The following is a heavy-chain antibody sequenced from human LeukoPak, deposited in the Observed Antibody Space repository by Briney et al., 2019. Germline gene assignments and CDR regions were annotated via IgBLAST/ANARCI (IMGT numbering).Heavy chain of an antibody. Sequence: SETLCLTCTISGGSLNKGNYNMGWVRPPPGEGVGGGGNVDYSGSTYYNPSLKSRVTISVDTSKNQFSLKLSSVTAADTAMYFCARQGYADFSSRPFDYWGQGTLVTVSS. V-gene: IGHV4-39*01. CDR3: ARQGYADFSSRPFDY. J-gene: IGHJ4*02. CDR1: GGSLNKGNYN. D-gene: IGHD4-17*01. CDR2: VDYSGST.